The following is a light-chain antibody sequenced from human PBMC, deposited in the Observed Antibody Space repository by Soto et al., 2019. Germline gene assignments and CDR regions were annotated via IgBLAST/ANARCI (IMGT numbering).Light chain of an antibody. CDR1: QSVSSY. CDR3: QELSHWP. V-gene: IGKV3-11*01. J-gene: IGKJ2*01. Sequence: QSLAAASVKPRERATLSCRASQSVSSYLAWYQQRPGQAPRLLIYDASNRATGVPARFSGSGSGTDFTLTISSLEPEDFAVYYCQELSHWPFG. CDR2: DAS.